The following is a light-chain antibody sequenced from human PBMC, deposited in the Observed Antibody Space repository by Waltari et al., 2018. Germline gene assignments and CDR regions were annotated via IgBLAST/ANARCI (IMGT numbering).Light chain of an antibody. CDR1: QSVNSN. Sequence: EIVMTQSPATLSVSPGERATLSCRASQSVNSNLAWYQHKPGQAPRLLIYGASTRATGIPARFSGSGSGTEFTLTITNLQSEDSAVYFCQHYNIRPLTFGGGTKVAI. V-gene: IGKV3-15*01. CDR3: QHYNIRPLT. J-gene: IGKJ4*01. CDR2: GAS.